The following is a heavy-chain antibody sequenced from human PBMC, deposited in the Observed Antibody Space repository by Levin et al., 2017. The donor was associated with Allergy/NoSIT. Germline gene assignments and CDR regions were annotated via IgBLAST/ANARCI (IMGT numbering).Heavy chain of an antibody. CDR3: ANSVTRIVVVPAAMNY. CDR1: GFTFSSYG. J-gene: IGHJ4*02. V-gene: IGHV3-30*18. CDR2: ISYDGSNK. D-gene: IGHD2-2*01. Sequence: GESLKISCAASGFTFSSYGMHWVRQAPGKGLEWVAVISYDGSNKYYADSVKGRFTISRDNSKNTLYLQMNSLRAEDTAVYYCANSVTRIVVVPAAMNYWGQGTLVTVSS.